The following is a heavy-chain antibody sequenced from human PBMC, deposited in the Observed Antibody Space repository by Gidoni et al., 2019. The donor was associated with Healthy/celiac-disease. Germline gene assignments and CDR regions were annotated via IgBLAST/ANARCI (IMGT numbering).Heavy chain of an antibody. CDR1: GYTLTDLS. CDR2: FDPEDGET. D-gene: IGHD3-22*01. Sequence: QVQLVQSGAEVKKPGASVKVSCQVSGYTLTDLSMHWVRQAPGKGLEWMGGFDPEDGETIYAQKFQGRVTMTEDTSTDTAYMELSSLRSEDTAVYYCATVPFDYYDSSGYLCDWGQGTLVTVSS. J-gene: IGHJ4*02. V-gene: IGHV1-24*01. CDR3: ATVPFDYYDSSGYLCD.